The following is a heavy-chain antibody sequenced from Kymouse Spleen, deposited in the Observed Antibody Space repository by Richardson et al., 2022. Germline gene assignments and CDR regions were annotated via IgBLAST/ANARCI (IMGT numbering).Heavy chain of an antibody. CDR1: GGSISSSSYY. D-gene: IGHD3-10*01. CDR2: IYYSGST. J-gene: IGHJ4*02. CDR3: ASLNYYGSGSSLFDY. V-gene: IGHV4-39*01. Sequence: QLQLQESGPGLVKPSETLSLTCTVSGGSISSSSYYWGWIRQPPGKGLEWIGSIYYSGSTYYNPSLKSRVTISVDTSKNQFSLKLSSVTAADTAVYYCASLNYYGSGSSLFDYWGQGTLVTVSS.